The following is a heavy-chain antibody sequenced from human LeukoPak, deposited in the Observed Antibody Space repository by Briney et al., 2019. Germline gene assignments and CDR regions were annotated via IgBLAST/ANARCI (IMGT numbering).Heavy chain of an antibody. CDR1: GIIFRSYW. D-gene: IGHD4-17*01. J-gene: IGHJ5*02. CDR2: IKEDGSEK. CDR3: AKYYGDYILDWFDP. Sequence: GGSLRLSCAASGIIFRSYWMSWVRQAPGKGLEWVANIKEDGSEKYYVDSVEGRFTISRDNAKNSLYLQMNSLRAEDTAVYYCAKYYGDYILDWFDPWGQGTLVTVSS. V-gene: IGHV3-7*03.